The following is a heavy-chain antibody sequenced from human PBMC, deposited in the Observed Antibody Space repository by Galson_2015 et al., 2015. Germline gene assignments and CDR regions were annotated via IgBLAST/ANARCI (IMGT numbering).Heavy chain of an antibody. CDR3: ARDRLALKH. CDR2: IKEDGSEK. D-gene: IGHD3-9*01. CDR1: GFTFSTSW. Sequence: SLRLSCAPTGFTFSTSWMTWVRQAPGKGLEWVANIKEDGSEKNYADSVKGRFTISRDNAKNSLCLQMNSLRAEDTATYYCARDRLALKHCGQGTLVTVST. J-gene: IGHJ4*02. V-gene: IGHV3-7*01.